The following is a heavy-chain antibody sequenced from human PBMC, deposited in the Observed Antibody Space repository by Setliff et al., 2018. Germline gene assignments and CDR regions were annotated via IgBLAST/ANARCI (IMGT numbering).Heavy chain of an antibody. Sequence: PGGSLRLSCSASGFTFSSLWMAWVRQAPGKGLEWVANINQGGSDQFYVESVKGRFTISRDNAKNSLYLQMNSLRVEDTAVYYCARDVFDFRTGQAGPWGQGTQVTVSS. CDR3: ARDVFDFRTGQAGP. CDR2: INQGGSDQ. D-gene: IGHD3-3*01. J-gene: IGHJ5*02. CDR1: GFTFSSLW. V-gene: IGHV3-7*01.